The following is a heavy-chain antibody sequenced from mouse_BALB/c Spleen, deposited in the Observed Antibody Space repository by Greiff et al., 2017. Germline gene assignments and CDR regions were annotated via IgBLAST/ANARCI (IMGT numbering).Heavy chain of an antibody. CDR1: GFSLTSYG. V-gene: IGHV2-2*02. D-gene: IGHD2-4*01. CDR2: IWSGGST. CDR3: ARSTMITTAAY. J-gene: IGHJ3*01. Sequence: VQLQQSGPGLVQPSQCLSITCTVSGFSLTSYGVHWVRQSPGKGLGWLGVIWSGGSTDYNAAFISRLSISKDNSTSQVFFKMNSLQANDTAIYYCARSTMITTAAYWGQGTLVTVSA.